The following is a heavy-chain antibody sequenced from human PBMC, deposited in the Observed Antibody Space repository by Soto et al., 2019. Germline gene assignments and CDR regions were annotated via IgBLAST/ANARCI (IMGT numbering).Heavy chain of an antibody. V-gene: IGHV3-21*01. CDR1: GFTFSSYS. CDR2: ISSSSSYI. CDR3: ARTYGGNSGFFDY. D-gene: IGHD4-17*01. Sequence: SGGSLRLSCAASGFTFSSYSMNWVRQAPGKGLEWVSSISSSSSYIYYADSVKGRFTISRDNAKNSLYLQMNSLRAEDTAVYYCARTYGGNSGFFDYWGQGTLVTVSS. J-gene: IGHJ4*02.